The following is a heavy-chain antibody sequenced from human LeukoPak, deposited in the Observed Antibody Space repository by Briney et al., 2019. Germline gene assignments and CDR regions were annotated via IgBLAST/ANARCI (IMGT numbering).Heavy chain of an antibody. CDR2: INHSGST. J-gene: IGHJ3*02. Sequence: PSETLSLTCAVYGGSFSGYYWSWIRRPPGKGLEWIGEINHSGSTNYNPSLKSRVTISVDTSKNQFSLKLSSVTAADTAVYYCARRPLRRVVPPTAGNAFDIWGQGTMVTVSS. CDR1: GGSFSGYY. D-gene: IGHD2-2*01. V-gene: IGHV4-34*01. CDR3: ARRPLRRVVPPTAGNAFDI.